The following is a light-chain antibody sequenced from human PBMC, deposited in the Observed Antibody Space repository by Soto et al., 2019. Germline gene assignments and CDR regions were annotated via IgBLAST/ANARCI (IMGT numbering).Light chain of an antibody. CDR3: GACDSSLSAVV. J-gene: IGLJ2*01. CDR2: DNN. V-gene: IGLV1-51*01. CDR1: SSNVGNNY. Sequence: QSVLTQPPSVSAAPGQTVTISCSGSSSNVGNNYVSWYQQLPETAPKLLIYDNNKRPSGIPDRFSGSKSGTSATLGITGLQAGDEADYYCGACDSSLSAVVFGGGTKVTVL.